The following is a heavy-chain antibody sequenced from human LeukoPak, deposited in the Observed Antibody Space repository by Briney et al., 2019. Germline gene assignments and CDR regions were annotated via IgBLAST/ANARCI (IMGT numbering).Heavy chain of an antibody. D-gene: IGHD3-10*01. Sequence: TSETLSLTCAVYGGSFSGYYWSWIRQPPGKGLEWIGEINHSGSTNYNPSLKSRVTISVDTSKNQFSLKLSSVTAADTAVYYCASNPWGGNYYYMDVWGKGTAVTISS. CDR1: GGSFSGYY. J-gene: IGHJ6*03. CDR2: INHSGST. V-gene: IGHV4-34*01. CDR3: ASNPWGGNYYYMDV.